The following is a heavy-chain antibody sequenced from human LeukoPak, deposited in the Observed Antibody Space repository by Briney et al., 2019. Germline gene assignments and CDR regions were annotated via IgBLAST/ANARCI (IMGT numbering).Heavy chain of an antibody. D-gene: IGHD6-19*01. V-gene: IGHV1-2*02. Sequence: ASVKVSCKASGYTFTGYYIHWVRQAPGQGLEWMGWINPNSGGTSYAPNFQGRVTMTRDTSISTAYMELNRLISDDTAVYYCARVGGTTHWFDPWGQGTLVTVSS. J-gene: IGHJ5*02. CDR1: GYTFTGYY. CDR3: ARVGGTTHWFDP. CDR2: INPNSGGT.